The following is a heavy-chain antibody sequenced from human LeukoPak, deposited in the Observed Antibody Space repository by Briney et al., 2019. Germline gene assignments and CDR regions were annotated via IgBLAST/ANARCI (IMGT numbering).Heavy chain of an antibody. Sequence: PSETLSLTCAVYGGSFSGYYWSWIRQPPGKGLEWIGEINHSGSTNYNPSLKSRVTISVDTSKNQFSLKLSSVTAADTAVYYCARPQYFDWLSKTALTFDYWGQGTLVTVSS. D-gene: IGHD3-9*01. CDR1: GGSFSGYY. CDR3: ARPQYFDWLSKTALTFDY. CDR2: INHSGST. J-gene: IGHJ4*02. V-gene: IGHV4-34*01.